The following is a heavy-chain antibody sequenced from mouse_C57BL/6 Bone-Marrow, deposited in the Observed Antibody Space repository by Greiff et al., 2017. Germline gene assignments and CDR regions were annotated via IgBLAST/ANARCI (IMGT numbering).Heavy chain of an antibody. J-gene: IGHJ3*01. CDR2: LYPGDGDT. D-gene: IGHD1-1*01. CDR1: GYAFSSYW. Sequence: QVQLKESGAELVKPGASVKISCKASGYAFSSYWMNWVKQRPGKGLEWIGQLYPGDGDTNYNGKFKGKATLTADKSSSTAYMQLSSLTSEDSAVYFCSYYYGSSPPFAYWGQGTLVTVSA. V-gene: IGHV1-80*01. CDR3: SYYYGSSPPFAY.